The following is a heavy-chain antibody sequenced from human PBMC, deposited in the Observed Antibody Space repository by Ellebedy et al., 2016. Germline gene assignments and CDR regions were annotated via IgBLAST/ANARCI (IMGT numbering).Heavy chain of an antibody. CDR2: ISYDGSNK. Sequence: GGSLRLSCAASGFTFSSYGMHWVRQAPGKGLEWVAVISYDGSNKYYADSAKGRFTISRDNSNNTLFLQMSSLRPEDAAVYYCMKDSSTWYYGDYWGLGTLVTVSS. J-gene: IGHJ4*02. CDR1: GFTFSSYG. D-gene: IGHD2-2*01. V-gene: IGHV3-30*18. CDR3: MKDSSTWYYGDY.